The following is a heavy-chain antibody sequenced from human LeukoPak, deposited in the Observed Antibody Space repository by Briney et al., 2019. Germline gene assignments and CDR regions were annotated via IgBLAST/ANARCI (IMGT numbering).Heavy chain of an antibody. CDR1: GFTYSSYW. V-gene: IGHV3-74*01. D-gene: IGHD3-22*01. J-gene: IGHJ4*02. CDR3: VRDLIIVDTPGDDFDF. Sequence: GGSLGLSCAASGFTYSSYWMHWVRQVPGKGLMCVSRITPDGAYTSYADSVKGRFTISRDNAKNTLYLQMNSLRAEDTAVYYCVRDLIIVDTPGDDFDFWGQGTLVTVSS. CDR2: ITPDGAYT.